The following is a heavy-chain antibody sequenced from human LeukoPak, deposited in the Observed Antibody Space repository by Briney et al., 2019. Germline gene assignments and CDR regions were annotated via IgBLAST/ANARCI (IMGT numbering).Heavy chain of an antibody. V-gene: IGHV1-2*02. CDR2: INPNSGGT. CDR1: GYTFTAYY. Sequence: GASVKVSCKASGYTFTAYYMHWVRQAPGQGLEWMGWINPNSGGTDYAQKFQGRVTMTRDTSISTVYMELSRLRSDDAAVYYCARGVGNYYYYMDVWGKGTTVTVSS. D-gene: IGHD1-26*01. J-gene: IGHJ6*03. CDR3: ARGVGNYYYYMDV.